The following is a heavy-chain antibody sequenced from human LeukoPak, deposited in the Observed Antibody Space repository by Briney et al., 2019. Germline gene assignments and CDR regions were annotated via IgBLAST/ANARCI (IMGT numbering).Heavy chain of an antibody. CDR3: TTKVCSGGRCYFDY. CDR1: GFTFSNAW. Sequence: PGGSLRLSCAASGFTFSNAWMNWVRQAPGKGLEWVGRINSNTDGGTTDSAAPVKGRFTISRDDSKNTLYLQMNSLKTEDTAVYYCTTKVCSGGRCYFDYWGQGTLVTVSS. J-gene: IGHJ4*02. CDR2: INSNTDGGTT. D-gene: IGHD2-15*01. V-gene: IGHV3-15*01.